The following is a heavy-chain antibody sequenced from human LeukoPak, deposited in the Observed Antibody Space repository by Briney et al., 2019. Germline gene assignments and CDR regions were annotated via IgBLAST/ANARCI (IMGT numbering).Heavy chain of an antibody. V-gene: IGHV4-39*07. CDR3: ASVEMSTTNFGY. CDR1: GGSISSSSYY. Sequence: SETLSLTCTVSGGSISSSSYYWGWIRQPPGKGLEWIGEINHVGSTNYNPSLKSRVTISVDTSRKKFSLKLSSVTAADTAVYYCASVEMSTTNFGYWGQGTLVTVSS. CDR2: INHVGST. D-gene: IGHD5-24*01. J-gene: IGHJ4*02.